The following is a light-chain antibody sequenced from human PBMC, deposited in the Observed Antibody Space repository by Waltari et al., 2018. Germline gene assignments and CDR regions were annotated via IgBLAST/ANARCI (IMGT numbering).Light chain of an antibody. V-gene: IGKV4-1*01. CDR1: PTVLYNSNNRNY. Sequence: DFVMTQSPASLALSLGERATIHCKTSPTVLYNSNNRNYLTGYQQKPGQPPKLLFYWASTRESGVPDRFSASGSGTDFTLTISRLQPEDVAIYYCQQYYSSPYTFGQGTRLEIK. J-gene: IGKJ2*01. CDR2: WAS. CDR3: QQYYSSPYT.